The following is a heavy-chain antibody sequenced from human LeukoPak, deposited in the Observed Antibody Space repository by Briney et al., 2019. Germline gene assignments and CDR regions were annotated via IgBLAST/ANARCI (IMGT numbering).Heavy chain of an antibody. CDR1: GYTFTSYG. CDR2: ISAYNGNT. V-gene: IGHV1-18*01. CDR3: ARSVGGWFFYYFDY. Sequence: ASVKVSCKASGYTFTSYGISWVRQAPGQGLEWMGWISAYNGNTNHAQKLQGRVTMTTDTSTSTAYMELRSLRSDDTAVYYCARSVGGWFFYYFDYWGQGTLVTVSS. J-gene: IGHJ4*02. D-gene: IGHD6-19*01.